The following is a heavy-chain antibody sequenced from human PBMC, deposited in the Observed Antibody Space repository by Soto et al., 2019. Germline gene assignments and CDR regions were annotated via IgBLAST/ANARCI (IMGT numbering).Heavy chain of an antibody. CDR1: GVSFSGYY. CDR3: ARWDSGYSSSWFYYYYGMDV. V-gene: IGHV4-34*01. J-gene: IGHJ6*02. Sequence: PSETLSLTCAVYGVSFSGYYWSWIRQPPGKGLEWIGEINHSGSTNYNPSLKSRVTISVDTSKNQFSLKLSSVTAADTAVYYCARWDSGYSSSWFYYYYGMDVWGQGTTVTVSS. CDR2: INHSGST. D-gene: IGHD6-13*01.